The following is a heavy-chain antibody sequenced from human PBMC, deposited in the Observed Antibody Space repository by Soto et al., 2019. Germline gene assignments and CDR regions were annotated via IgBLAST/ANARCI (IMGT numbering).Heavy chain of an antibody. V-gene: IGHV3-7*03. D-gene: IGHD3-3*01. J-gene: IGHJ5*02. Sequence: GGSLRLSCAASGFTFSSYWMSWVRQAPGKGLEWVANIKQDGSEKYYVDSVKGRFTISRDNAKNSLYLQMNSLRAEDTAVYYCARLQLRFLEWPEGWFDPWRQGTLVTVSS. CDR1: GFTFSSYW. CDR3: ARLQLRFLEWPEGWFDP. CDR2: IKQDGSEK.